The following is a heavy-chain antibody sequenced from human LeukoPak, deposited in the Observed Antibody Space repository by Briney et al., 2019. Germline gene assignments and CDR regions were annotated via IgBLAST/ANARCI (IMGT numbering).Heavy chain of an antibody. J-gene: IGHJ4*02. CDR2: IYYSGST. D-gene: IGHD3-3*01. V-gene: IGHV4-59*01. CDR1: GISISSYY. Sequence: KPSETLSLTCTVSGISISSYYWSWIRQPPGKGLEWIGYIYYSGSTNYNPSLKSRVIMSVDTSKKQFSLKLSSVTAADTAVYYCARIDWSGQQDYWGQGTLVTVSS. CDR3: ARIDWSGQQDY.